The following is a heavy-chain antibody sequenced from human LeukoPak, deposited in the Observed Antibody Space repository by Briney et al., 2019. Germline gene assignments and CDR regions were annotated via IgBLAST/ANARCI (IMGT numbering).Heavy chain of an antibody. J-gene: IGHJ4*02. CDR1: GGSISTSSYY. V-gene: IGHV4-39*01. Sequence: SETLSPTCTVSGGSISTSSYYWGWLRQPPGKGLEWIGSIYYSGSTYYNPSLKSRVTISVDTSKNQFSLKLSSVTAADTAVYYCARLDACGVVILSLDYWGQGTLVTVSS. CDR3: ARLDACGVVILSLDY. D-gene: IGHD3-3*01. CDR2: IYYSGST.